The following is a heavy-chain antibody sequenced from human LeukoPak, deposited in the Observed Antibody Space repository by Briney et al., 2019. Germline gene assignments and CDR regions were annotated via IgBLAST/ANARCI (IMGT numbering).Heavy chain of an antibody. CDR3: ARLGEVTTN. CDR2: IYYSGST. J-gene: IGHJ4*02. Sequence: SETLSLTCTVSGGSISSSSYYWGWIRQPPGKGIEWIWSIYYSGSTYYNPSLKSRVTISVNTSKNQFSLKLSSVTAADTAVYYCARLGEVTTNWGQGTLVTVSS. CDR1: GGSISSSSYY. V-gene: IGHV4-39*01. D-gene: IGHD4-17*01.